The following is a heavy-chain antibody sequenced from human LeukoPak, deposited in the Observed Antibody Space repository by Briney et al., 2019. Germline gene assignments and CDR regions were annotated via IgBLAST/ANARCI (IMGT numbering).Heavy chain of an antibody. CDR3: ARGLSPSEAYDT. Sequence: GGSLRPSCAASGSTFSSHWMHWVRQAPGKGLVWVSRINKDGSDAIYADSVKGRFTISRDNAKNTLCLQMNSLRAEDTAVYYCARGLSPSEAYDTWGQGTMVAVSS. V-gene: IGHV3-74*01. CDR1: GSTFSSHW. D-gene: IGHD5/OR15-5a*01. CDR2: INKDGSDA. J-gene: IGHJ3*02.